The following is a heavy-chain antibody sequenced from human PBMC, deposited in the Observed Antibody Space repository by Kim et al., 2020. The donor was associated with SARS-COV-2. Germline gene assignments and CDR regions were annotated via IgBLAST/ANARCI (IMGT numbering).Heavy chain of an antibody. D-gene: IGHD2-8*01. Sequence: ASVKVSCKASGYTFTSYGISWVRQAPGQGLEWMGWISAYNGNTNYAQKLQGRVTMTTDTSTSTAYMELRSLGSDDTAVYYCARDGGYCTNGVCYGIYGMDVWGQGTTVPVS. J-gene: IGHJ6*02. V-gene: IGHV1-18*04. CDR2: ISAYNGNT. CDR1: GYTFTSYG. CDR3: ARDGGYCTNGVCYGIYGMDV.